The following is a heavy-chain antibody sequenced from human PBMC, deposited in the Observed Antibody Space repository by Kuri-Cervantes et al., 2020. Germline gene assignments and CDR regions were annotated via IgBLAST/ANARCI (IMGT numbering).Heavy chain of an antibody. CDR1: GFTFSSYA. Sequence: GGSLRLSCAASGFTFSSYAMSWVRQAPGKGLEWVSAISGSGGSTYYADSVKGRFTISRDNSKNTLYLQMNSLRAEDTAVYYCAKDLSTSWPLMYRYYGMDVWGQGTTVTV. CDR3: AKDLSTSWPLMYRYYGMDV. J-gene: IGHJ6*02. V-gene: IGHV3-23*01. D-gene: IGHD2-2*01. CDR2: ISGSGGST.